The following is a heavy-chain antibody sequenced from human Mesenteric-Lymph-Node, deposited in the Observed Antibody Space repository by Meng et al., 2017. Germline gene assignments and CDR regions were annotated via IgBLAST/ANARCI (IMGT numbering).Heavy chain of an antibody. Sequence: ASVKVSCKASGYSFTSYDINWVRQAPGQGLEWMGWMNPNSGQIGYAQKFQGRVTMTRTTSISTAYMELSSLTSEDTAVYYCAKESARGWYPIDYWGQGTLVTVSS. V-gene: IGHV1-8*01. D-gene: IGHD6-19*01. CDR1: GYSFTSYD. J-gene: IGHJ4*02. CDR2: MNPNSGQI. CDR3: AKESARGWYPIDY.